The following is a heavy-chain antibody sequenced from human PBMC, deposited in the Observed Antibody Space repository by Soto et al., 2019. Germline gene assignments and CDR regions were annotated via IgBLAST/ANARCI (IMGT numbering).Heavy chain of an antibody. CDR3: ASGFGPGASPGLGWFDP. Sequence: PSQTLSLTCAISGDSVSSNSAAWNWIRQSPSRGLEWLGRTYYRSKWYNDYAVSVKSRITINPDTSKNQFSLQLNSVTPEDTAVYYCASGFGPGASPGLGWFDPCGPXSLVTVSP. CDR2: TYYRSKWYN. CDR1: GDSVSSNSAA. J-gene: IGHJ5*02. D-gene: IGHD2-2*01. V-gene: IGHV6-1*01.